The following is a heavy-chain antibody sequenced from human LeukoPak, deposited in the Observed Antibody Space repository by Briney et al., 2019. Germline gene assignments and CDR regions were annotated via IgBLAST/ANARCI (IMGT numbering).Heavy chain of an antibody. Sequence: GESLKISCKGSGYSFTSYWIGWVRQMPGKGLEWMGIIYPGDSDTRYSPSFQGQVTISADKSISTAYLQWSSLKASDTAMYYCARHPLTTLDAFDIWGQGTMVTVSS. J-gene: IGHJ3*02. CDR1: GYSFTSYW. CDR3: ARHPLTTLDAFDI. CDR2: IYPGDSDT. V-gene: IGHV5-51*01. D-gene: IGHD3-3*01.